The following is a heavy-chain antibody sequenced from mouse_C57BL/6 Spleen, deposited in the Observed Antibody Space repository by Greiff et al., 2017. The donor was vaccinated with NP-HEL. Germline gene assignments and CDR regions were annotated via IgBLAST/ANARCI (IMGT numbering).Heavy chain of an antibody. CDR3: ARYGITTVVARNYYAMDY. Sequence: QVHVKQSGAELARPGASVKLSCKASGYTFTSYGISWVKQRTGQGLEWIGEIYPRSGNTYYNEKFKGKATLTADKSSSTAYMELRSLTSEDSAVYFCARYGITTVVARNYYAMDYWGQGTSVTVSS. J-gene: IGHJ4*01. CDR1: GYTFTSYG. V-gene: IGHV1-81*01. CDR2: IYPRSGNT. D-gene: IGHD1-1*01.